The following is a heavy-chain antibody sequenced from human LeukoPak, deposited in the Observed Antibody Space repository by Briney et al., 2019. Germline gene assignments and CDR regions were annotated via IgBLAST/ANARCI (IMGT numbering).Heavy chain of an antibody. CDR1: GGSISSGSYY. CDR2: IYTSGST. D-gene: IGHD2-21*02. CDR3: ARIPTLAYCGGDCLNWFDP. Sequence: SETLSLTCTVSGGSISSGSYYWSWIRQPAGKGLEWIGRIYTSGSTNYNPSLKSRVTISVDKSKNQFSLKLSSVTAADTAVYYCARIPTLAYCGGDCLNWFDPWGQGTLVTVSS. V-gene: IGHV4-61*02. J-gene: IGHJ5*02.